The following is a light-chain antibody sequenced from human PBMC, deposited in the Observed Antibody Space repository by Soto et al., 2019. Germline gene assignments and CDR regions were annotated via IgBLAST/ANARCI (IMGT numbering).Light chain of an antibody. Sequence: QSALTQPPSASGTPGQRVTISCSGSSSNIGSNTVNWYQQLPGTAPKLLIYSNNQRPSGVPDRFSGSKSGASPSLAISGLQSEYEADYYCAAWDDSLNGPVFGTGTKVTVL. CDR3: AAWDDSLNGPV. V-gene: IGLV1-44*01. CDR1: SSNIGSNT. CDR2: SNN. J-gene: IGLJ1*01.